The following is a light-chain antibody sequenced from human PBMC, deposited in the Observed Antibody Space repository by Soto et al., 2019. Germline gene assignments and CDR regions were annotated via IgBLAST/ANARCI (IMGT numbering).Light chain of an antibody. CDR1: SSDVGGYNY. Sequence: QSVLTQPASVSGSPGQSITISCTGTSSDVGGYNYVSWYQQHPGKAPKLMIYDVSNRPSGVSNPFSGSKSGNTASLTISGLQAEDEADYYCSSYTSSSTWVFGGGTKVTVL. J-gene: IGLJ3*02. V-gene: IGLV2-14*01. CDR3: SSYTSSSTWV. CDR2: DVS.